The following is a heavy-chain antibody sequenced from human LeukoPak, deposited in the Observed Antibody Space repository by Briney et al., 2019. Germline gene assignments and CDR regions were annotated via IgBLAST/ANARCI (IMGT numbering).Heavy chain of an antibody. D-gene: IGHD6-19*01. CDR2: ISGSGGSST. J-gene: IGHJ4*02. CDR1: GFTFSSYA. CDR3: AKDPSGWSHFDY. V-gene: IGHV3-23*01. Sequence: GGSLRLSCAASGFTFSSYAMSWVRQAPGKGLEWVSAISGSGGSSTYYADSVKGRFTISRDNSKNTLYLQMNSLRDEDTAVYYCAKDPSGWSHFDYWGQGTLVTVSS.